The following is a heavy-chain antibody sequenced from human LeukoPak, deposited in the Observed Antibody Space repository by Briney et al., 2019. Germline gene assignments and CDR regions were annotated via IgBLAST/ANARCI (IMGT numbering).Heavy chain of an antibody. CDR2: IWYDGSNK. D-gene: IGHD2-2*01. J-gene: IGHJ4*02. CDR3: AGGYQLHLFDY. CDR1: GFTFSSYG. Sequence: GGSLRLSCAASGFTFSSYGMHWVRQAPGKGLEWVAVIWYDGSNKYYADSVKGRFTISRDNSKNTLYLQMNSLRAEDTAVYYCAGGYQLHLFDYWGQGTLVTVSS. V-gene: IGHV3-33*01.